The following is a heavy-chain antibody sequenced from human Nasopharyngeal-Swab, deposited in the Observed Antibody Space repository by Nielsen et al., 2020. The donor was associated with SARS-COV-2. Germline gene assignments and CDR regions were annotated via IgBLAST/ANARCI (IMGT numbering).Heavy chain of an antibody. J-gene: IGHJ6*03. Sequence: ASVKVSCKASGYTFTRYDINWVRQATGQGLEWMGGMNPNSGNTGYAQKVQGRVTMTRNTSISTAYMELSSLRSEDTAVYYCARAERGRIVVVITSFYYYMDVWGKGTTVTVSS. V-gene: IGHV1-8*01. CDR3: ARAERGRIVVVITSFYYYMDV. D-gene: IGHD3-22*01. CDR1: GYTFTRYD. CDR2: MNPNSGNT.